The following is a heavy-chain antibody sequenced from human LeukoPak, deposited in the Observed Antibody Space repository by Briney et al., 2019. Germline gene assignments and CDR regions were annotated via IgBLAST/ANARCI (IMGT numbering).Heavy chain of an antibody. CDR1: GGSISSGSYY. J-gene: IGHJ6*03. Sequence: PSETLSLTCTVSGGSISSGSYYWSWIRQPAGKELEWIGRIYTSGSTNYNPSLKSRVTISLDTSKNQFSLKLSSVTAADTAMYYCARHGAVPAGYYYYYMDVWGKGTTVTISS. CDR2: IYTSGST. CDR3: ARHGAVPAGYYYYYMDV. D-gene: IGHD2-2*01. V-gene: IGHV4-61*02.